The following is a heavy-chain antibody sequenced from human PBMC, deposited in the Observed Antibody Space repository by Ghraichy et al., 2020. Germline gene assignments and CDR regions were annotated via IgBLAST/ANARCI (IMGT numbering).Heavy chain of an antibody. J-gene: IGHJ5*02. CDR3: AKYSTGWYSWFDP. Sequence: SETLSLTCTVSGGSISSHYWGWIRQPPGKGLEWIGYIYYSGSTNYNPSLKSRVTISVDTSKNQFSLKLSSVTAADTAVYYCAKYSTGWYSWFDPWGQGTLVTVSS. D-gene: IGHD6-19*01. CDR1: GGSISSHY. V-gene: IGHV4-59*11. CDR2: IYYSGST.